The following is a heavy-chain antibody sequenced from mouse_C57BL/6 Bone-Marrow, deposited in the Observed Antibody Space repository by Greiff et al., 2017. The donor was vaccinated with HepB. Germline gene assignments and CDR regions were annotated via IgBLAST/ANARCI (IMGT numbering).Heavy chain of an antibody. CDR3: ARYDYGYAMDY. V-gene: IGHV5-6*01. Sequence: EVQGVESGGDLVKPGGSLKLSCAASGFTFSSYGMSWVRQTPDKRLEWVATISSGGSYTYYPDSVKGRFTISRDNAKNTLYLQMSSLKSEDTAMYYCARYDYGYAMDYWGQGTSVTVSS. CDR1: GFTFSSYG. D-gene: IGHD2-4*01. CDR2: ISSGGSYT. J-gene: IGHJ4*01.